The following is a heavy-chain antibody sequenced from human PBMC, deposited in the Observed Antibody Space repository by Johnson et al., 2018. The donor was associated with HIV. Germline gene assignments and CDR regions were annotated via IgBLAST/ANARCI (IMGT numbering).Heavy chain of an antibody. CDR3: AKVYSSGWFFDI. Sequence: VQLVESGGGVVQPGRSLRLSCAASGFTFSSYGMHWVRQAPGKGLEWVAVIYSGGSTYYADSVKGRFTISRDNAKNSLYLQMDSLRAEDTAVYYCAKVYSSGWFFDIWGQGTMVTVSS. V-gene: IGHV3-NL1*01. D-gene: IGHD6-19*01. CDR1: GFTFSSYG. J-gene: IGHJ3*02. CDR2: IYSGGST.